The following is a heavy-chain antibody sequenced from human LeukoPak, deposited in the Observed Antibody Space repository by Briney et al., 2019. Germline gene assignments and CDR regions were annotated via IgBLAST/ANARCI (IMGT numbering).Heavy chain of an antibody. CDR2: INHSGST. V-gene: IGHV4-34*01. J-gene: IGHJ3*02. CDR3: AREWELDAFDI. Sequence: SETLSLTCAVSGGSFSGYYWSWIRQPPGQGLEWIGEINHSGSTNYNPSLKSRVTISVGTSKNQFSLKLSSVTAADTAVYYCAREWELDAFDIWGQGTMATVSS. CDR1: GGSFSGYY. D-gene: IGHD1-26*01.